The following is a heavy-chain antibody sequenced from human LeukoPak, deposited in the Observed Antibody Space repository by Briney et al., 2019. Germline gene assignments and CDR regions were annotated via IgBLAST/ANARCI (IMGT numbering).Heavy chain of an antibody. CDR2: ISGSGGNT. J-gene: IGHJ4*02. Sequence: GGSLRLSCAASGFTVSSNYMSWVRQAPGKGLEWVSLISGSGGNTYYADSVKGRFTISRDNSKNTLYLQMNSLRAEDTAVYHCAKDTQCTYWGQGTLVTVSS. CDR1: GFTVSSNY. D-gene: IGHD2-15*01. CDR3: AKDTQCTY. V-gene: IGHV3-23*01.